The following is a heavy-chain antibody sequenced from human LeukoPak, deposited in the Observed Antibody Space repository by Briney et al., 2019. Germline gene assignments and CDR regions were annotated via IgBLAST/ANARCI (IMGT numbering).Heavy chain of an antibody. CDR3: ARKFSGGSAIPLDV. CDR2: ISYSGAT. CDR1: GGSISGFY. V-gene: IGHV4-59*01. Sequence: SETLSLTCTVSGGSISGFYWSWVRQPPGKELEWIGYISYSGATKYNPSLKSRITISLDTSKNQFSLKLSSLTAADTAVYYCARKFSGGSAIPLDVWGKGTTVTVSS. J-gene: IGHJ6*04. D-gene: IGHD3-10*01.